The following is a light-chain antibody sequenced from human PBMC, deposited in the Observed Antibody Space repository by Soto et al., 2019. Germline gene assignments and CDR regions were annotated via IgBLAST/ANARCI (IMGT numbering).Light chain of an antibody. CDR2: KVS. Sequence: QSALTQPASVSGSPGQSITISCTGTSSDVGGYNYVSWYQQHPDKAPKLMIYKVSNRPSGVSNRFSGSKSGNTASLTISGLQAEDEADYYCASYLTASPLEVFGTGTKVTVL. CDR3: ASYLTASPLEV. CDR1: SSDVGGYNY. J-gene: IGLJ1*01. V-gene: IGLV2-14*01.